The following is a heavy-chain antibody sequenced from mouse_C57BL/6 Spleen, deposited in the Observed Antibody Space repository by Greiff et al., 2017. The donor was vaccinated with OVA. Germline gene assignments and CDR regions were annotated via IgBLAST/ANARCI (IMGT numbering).Heavy chain of an antibody. D-gene: IGHD1-1*01. CDR3: ARGDYYGSSSYAMDY. CDR1: GFNIKNTY. CDR2: IDPANGNT. J-gene: IGHJ4*01. V-gene: IGHV14-3*01. Sequence: EVQRVESVAELVRPGASVKLSCTASGFNIKNTYMHWVKQRPEQGLEWIGRIDPANGNTKYAPKFQGKATITADTSSNTAYLQLSSLTSEDTAIYYCARGDYYGSSSYAMDYWGQGTSVTVSS.